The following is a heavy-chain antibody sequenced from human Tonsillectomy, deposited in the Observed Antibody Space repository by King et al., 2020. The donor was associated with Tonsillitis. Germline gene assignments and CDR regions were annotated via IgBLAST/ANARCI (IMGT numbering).Heavy chain of an antibody. V-gene: IGHV3-49*04. CDR3: TRGSESVYYYYGMDV. CDR1: GFTFGDYA. Sequence: VQLVESGGGLVQPGRSLRLSCTASGFTFGDYAMSWVRQAPGKGLEWVGFIRSKAYGGTTEYAAPVKGRFTISRDDSKSIAYLQMNSLKTEDTAVYYCTRGSESVYYYYGMDVWGQGTTVTVSS. J-gene: IGHJ6*02. CDR2: IRSKAYGGTT.